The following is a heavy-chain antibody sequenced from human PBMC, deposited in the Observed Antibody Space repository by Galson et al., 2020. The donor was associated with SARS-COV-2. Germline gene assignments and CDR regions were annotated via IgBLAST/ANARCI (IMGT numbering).Heavy chain of an antibody. D-gene: IGHD6-13*01. CDR1: FLTFSKYW. V-gene: IGHV3-7*03. CDR3: GGPAAGY. CDR2: IKEDGSEK. J-gene: IGHJ4*02. Sequence: LGKIGESLKIPCAASFLTFSKYWMNWVRQAPGKGLEWVANIKEDGSEKYYVDSVKGRFTISRDNAKNGRLLQMNNRRVEDRGVYYCGGPAAGYWGQGTLVSVTS.